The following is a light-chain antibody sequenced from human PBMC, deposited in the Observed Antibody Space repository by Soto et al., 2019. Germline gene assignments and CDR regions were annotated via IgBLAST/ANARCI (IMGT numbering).Light chain of an antibody. Sequence: EIVLTQSPGTLSLSPGERATLSCRASQSVSNYLACYQRKPGQAPMLLIYGSSSRASGIPDRFSGSGSGTDFTFTISRLEPEDFAVYYCHQYGGSPQTFGQGTKVEIK. CDR2: GSS. V-gene: IGKV3-20*01. CDR1: QSVSNY. J-gene: IGKJ1*01. CDR3: HQYGGSPQT.